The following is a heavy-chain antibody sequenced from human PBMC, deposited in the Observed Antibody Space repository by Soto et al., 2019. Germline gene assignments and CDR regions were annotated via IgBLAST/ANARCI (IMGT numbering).Heavy chain of an antibody. Sequence: EASVKVSCKASGYTFTNYYIHWVRQAPGQGLEWMGIINPGGGSTSYAQKFQGRVTITADESTSTAYMELSSLRSEDTAVYYCARDSLTMIVVVHENYYYYGMDVWGQGTTVTVSS. CDR2: INPGGGST. CDR1: GYTFTNYY. J-gene: IGHJ6*02. V-gene: IGHV1-46*01. CDR3: ARDSLTMIVVVHENYYYYGMDV. D-gene: IGHD3-22*01.